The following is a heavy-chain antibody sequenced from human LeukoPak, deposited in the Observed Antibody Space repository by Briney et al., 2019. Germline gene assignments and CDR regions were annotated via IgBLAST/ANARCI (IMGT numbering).Heavy chain of an antibody. V-gene: IGHV3-30*03. CDR2: ISYDGSNK. CDR1: RFTFSSYG. J-gene: IGHJ4*02. Sequence: PGRSLRLSCAASRFTFSSYGMHWVRQAPGKGLEWVAVISYDGSNKYYADSVKGRFTISRDNSKNTLYLQMNSLRAEDTAVYYCARGILEYSGYDYWGQGTLVTVSS. CDR3: ARGILEYSGYDY. D-gene: IGHD5-12*01.